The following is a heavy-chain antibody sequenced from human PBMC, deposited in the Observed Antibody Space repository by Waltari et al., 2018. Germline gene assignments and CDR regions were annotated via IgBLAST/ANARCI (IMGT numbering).Heavy chain of an antibody. D-gene: IGHD1-20*01. J-gene: IGHJ3*02. CDR3: ARDDNRQAFDI. V-gene: IGHV4-4*07. Sequence: QVQLQESGPGLVKPSETLSLTCTVSGGSINNYYWSWIRQPAGKGLEWIGRVYTSENTNYNPSLKSRVAMSVDTSKNPFSLRLNSVTAADTAVYYCARDDNRQAFDIWGQGIVVTVSS. CDR1: GGSINNYY. CDR2: VYTSENT.